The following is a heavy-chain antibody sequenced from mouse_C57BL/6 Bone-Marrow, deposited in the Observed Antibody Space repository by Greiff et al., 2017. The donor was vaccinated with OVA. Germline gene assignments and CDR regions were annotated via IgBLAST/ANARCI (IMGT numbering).Heavy chain of an antibody. CDR1: YTFSRRVH. CDR2: GQGLEWIG. Sequence: VQLQQSGPELARPWASVKISCQAFYTFSRRVHFAIRDTNYWMQWVKQRPGQGLEWIGAIYHGNGDTSYHPTFKDKATLTADKSTSTAYVQISSRTSEDAAVYYCACFYYDYDATWYFDGWGTGTTVTVSS. D-gene: IGHD2-4*01. J-gene: IGHJ1*03. CDR3: SEDAAVYYCACFYYDYDATWYFDG. V-gene: IGHV1-87*01.